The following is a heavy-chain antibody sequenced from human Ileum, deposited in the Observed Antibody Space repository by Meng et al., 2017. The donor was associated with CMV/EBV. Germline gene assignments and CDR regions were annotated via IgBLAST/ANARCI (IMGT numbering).Heavy chain of an antibody. V-gene: IGHV4-4*07. CDR2: ICGTGTT. CDR3: ARRIREVREISWENWLAP. CDR1: GDSLSTSS. J-gene: IGHJ5*02. D-gene: IGHD3-10*01. Sequence: PEASGPGLVGPSETLSLTFTVSGDSLSTSSWNWIRQSAGSRLEWIGRICGTGTTNYNPSFKSRVTLSLDKSKNQFSLKLSSVTAADTAVYYCARRIREVREISWENWLAPWGQGTLVTVPS.